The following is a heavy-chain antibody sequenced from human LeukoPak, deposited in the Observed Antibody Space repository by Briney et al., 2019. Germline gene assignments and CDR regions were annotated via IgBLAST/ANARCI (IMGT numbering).Heavy chain of an antibody. J-gene: IGHJ4*02. CDR2: IIPIFGTA. V-gene: IGHV1-69*05. CDR1: GGTFSSYA. Sequence: SVKVSCKASGGTFSSYAISWVRQAPGQGLEWMGGIIPIFGTANYAQKFQGRVTITRDTSASTAYMELSSLRSEDTAVYYCARDRPKPNFFDYWGQGTLVTVSS. CDR3: ARDRPKPNFFDY. D-gene: IGHD5-24*01.